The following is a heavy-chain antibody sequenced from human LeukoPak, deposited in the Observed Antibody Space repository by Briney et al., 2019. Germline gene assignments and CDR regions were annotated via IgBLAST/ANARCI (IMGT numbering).Heavy chain of an antibody. V-gene: IGHV4-61*02. CDR2: IYTSGST. D-gene: IGHD4-17*01. CDR3: ARDTGKMTTVTTFNWYFDL. CDR1: GGSISSGSYY. J-gene: IGHJ2*01. Sequence: SETLSLTCTVSGGSISSGSYYWSWIRQPAGKGLEWLGRIYTSGSTNYNPSLKSRVTISVDTSKNQFSLKLSSVTAADTAVYYCARDTGKMTTVTTFNWYFDLWGRGTLVTVSS.